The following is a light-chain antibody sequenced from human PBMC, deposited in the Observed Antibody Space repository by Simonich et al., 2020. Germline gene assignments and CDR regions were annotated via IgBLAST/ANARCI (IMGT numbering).Light chain of an antibody. J-gene: IGKJ1*01. V-gene: IGKV1-27*01. CDR2: AAS. CDR3: QKYNSAPWT. Sequence: DIQMTQSPSSLSASVGDRVTITCRESQCISNYLARYQQKPGKVPKLLIYAASTLQSGVPSRFSGSGSGTDFTLTISSLQPEDVATYYCQKYNSAPWTFGQGTKVEIK. CDR1: QCISNY.